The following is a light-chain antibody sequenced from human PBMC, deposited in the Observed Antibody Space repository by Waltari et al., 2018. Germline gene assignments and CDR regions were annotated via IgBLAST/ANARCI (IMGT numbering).Light chain of an antibody. Sequence: QSVLTQPPSVSWAPGQTVTISCPGSSSNIRADSGVPWYQHLPGTAPKPLSDNGANRPSGVPDRFSGSRSGTSASLAITGLQAEDEADYFCHSYDRSLDGVVFGGGTKLTVL. CDR3: HSYDRSLDGVV. V-gene: IGLV1-40*01. J-gene: IGLJ2*01. CDR2: NGA. CDR1: SSNIRADSG.